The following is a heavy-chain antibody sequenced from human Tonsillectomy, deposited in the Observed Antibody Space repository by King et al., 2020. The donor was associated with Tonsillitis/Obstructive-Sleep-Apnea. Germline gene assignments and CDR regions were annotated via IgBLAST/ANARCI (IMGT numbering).Heavy chain of an antibody. D-gene: IGHD1-1*01. CDR3: ARDLRTGTTNDAFDI. CDR2: IISDGNNK. Sequence: VQLVESGGGVVQPGGSLRLSCAASGFTFSTYIMHWFRQAPGKGLEWVAVIISDGNNKYYADSVKGRFTISRDNSKNTLYLQMNSLRAEDTAVYYCARDLRTGTTNDAFDIWGQGTMVAVSS. V-gene: IGHV3-30*01. CDR1: GFTFSTYI. J-gene: IGHJ3*02.